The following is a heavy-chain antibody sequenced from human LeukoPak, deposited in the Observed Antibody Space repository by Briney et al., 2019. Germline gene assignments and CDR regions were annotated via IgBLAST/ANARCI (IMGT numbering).Heavy chain of an antibody. CDR2: ISGDGGST. CDR3: AKSSFAVTSDAFDI. J-gene: IGHJ3*02. V-gene: IGHV3-43*02. Sequence: PGGSLRLSCAASGFTFDDYAMHWVRQAPGKGLEWVSLISGDGGSTYYADSVKGRFTISRDNSKNSLYLQMNSLRTEDTALYYRAKSSFAVTSDAFDIWGQGTMVTVSS. D-gene: IGHD5-18*01. CDR1: GFTFDDYA.